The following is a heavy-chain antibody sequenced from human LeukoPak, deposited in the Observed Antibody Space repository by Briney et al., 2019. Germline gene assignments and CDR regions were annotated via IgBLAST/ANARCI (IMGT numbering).Heavy chain of an antibody. CDR1: GYSENFYG. Sequence: ASVKVSCKTSGYSENFYGITWVRQVAGQGLEWMGWMNPNSGNTGYAQKFQGRVTITRNTSISTAYMELSSLRSEDTAVYYCATSDCSSTSCYVLDPWGQGTLVTVSS. CDR3: ATSDCSSTSCYVLDP. CDR2: MNPNSGNT. D-gene: IGHD2-2*01. J-gene: IGHJ5*02. V-gene: IGHV1-8*01.